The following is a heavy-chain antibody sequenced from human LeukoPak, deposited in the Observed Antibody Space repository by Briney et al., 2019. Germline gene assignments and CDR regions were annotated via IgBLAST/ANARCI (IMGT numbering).Heavy chain of an antibody. CDR3: ARSPYMDV. Sequence: SETLSLTCAVYGGPFSAYYWSWIRQPPGKGLEWIGEINHSGSTNHNPSFKSRVTISVDTSKNQFSLNLNSVTAADTAVYYCARSPYMDVWGKGTTVTVSS. CDR1: GGPFSAYY. CDR2: INHSGST. J-gene: IGHJ6*03. V-gene: IGHV4-34*01.